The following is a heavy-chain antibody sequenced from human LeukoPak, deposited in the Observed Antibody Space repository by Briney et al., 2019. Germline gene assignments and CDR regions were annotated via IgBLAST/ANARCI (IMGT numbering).Heavy chain of an antibody. Sequence: ASMKVSCKASGYTFTSYDINWVRHPTGQGREWMGWMNPNSGNTGYAQKFQGRVTMTRNTSISTAYMELSSLRSEDTAVYYCARVSSGWYVAFDIWGQGTMVTVSS. CDR3: ARVSSGWYVAFDI. CDR2: MNPNSGNT. D-gene: IGHD6-19*01. CDR1: GYTFTSYD. J-gene: IGHJ3*02. V-gene: IGHV1-8*01.